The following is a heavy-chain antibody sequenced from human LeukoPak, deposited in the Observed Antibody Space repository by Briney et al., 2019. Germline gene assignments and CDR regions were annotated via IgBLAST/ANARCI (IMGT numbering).Heavy chain of an antibody. CDR2: IGTAGDT. D-gene: IGHD6-19*01. CDR3: ARASSGWYGRAHFDI. CDR1: GFTFSSYD. J-gene: IGHJ3*02. Sequence: GGSLRLSCAASGFTFSSYDMHWVRQATGKGLEWVSAIGTAGDTYYPGSVKGRFTISRENAKNSLYLQMNSLRAGDTAVYYCARASSGWYGRAHFDIWGQGTMVTVSS. V-gene: IGHV3-13*01.